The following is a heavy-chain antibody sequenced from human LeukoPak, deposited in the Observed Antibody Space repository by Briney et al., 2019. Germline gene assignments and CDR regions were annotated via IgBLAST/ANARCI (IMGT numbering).Heavy chain of an antibody. CDR3: ARGLLVRGNIWLYYYYYMDV. D-gene: IGHD3-10*01. V-gene: IGHV4-39*01. CDR2: IYYSGST. Sequence: SETLSLTCTVSGGSISSSSYYWGWIRQPPGKGLEWIGSIYYSGSTYYNPSLKSRVTISVDTSKNQFSLKLSSVTAADTAVYYCARGLLVRGNIWLYYYYYMDVWGKGTTVTISS. CDR1: GGSISSSSYY. J-gene: IGHJ6*03.